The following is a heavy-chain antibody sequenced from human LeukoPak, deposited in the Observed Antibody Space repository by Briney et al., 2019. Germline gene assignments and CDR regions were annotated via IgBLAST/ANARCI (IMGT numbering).Heavy chain of an antibody. CDR1: GYTFTGYY. J-gene: IGHJ4*02. D-gene: IGHD3-3*01. CDR3: ARLNYDFWSGYYTDFDY. CDR2: INPNSGGT. V-gene: IGHV1-2*02. Sequence: GASVKVSCKASGYTFTGYYMHWVRQAPGQGLEWMGWINPNSGGTNYAQKFQGRVTMTRDTSISTAYMELSRLRSDDTAVYYCARLNYDFWSGYYTDFDYWGQGTLVTVSS.